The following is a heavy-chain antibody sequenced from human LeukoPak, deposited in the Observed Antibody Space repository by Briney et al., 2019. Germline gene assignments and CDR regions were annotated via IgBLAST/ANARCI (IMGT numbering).Heavy chain of an antibody. D-gene: IGHD1-26*01. CDR3: AKAPGWPAGRSGSLLY. CDR2: IKHSGIT. J-gene: IGHJ4*02. CDR1: GGSFSGDY. Sequence: PSETLSLTCAVYGGSFSGDYWIWIRQTPEKGLEWIGEIKHSGITNHNPSFKSRVDISVDTSKNQFSLKLSSVTAADTAIYYCAKAPGWPAGRSGSLLYWGQGTLVTVSS. V-gene: IGHV4-34*01.